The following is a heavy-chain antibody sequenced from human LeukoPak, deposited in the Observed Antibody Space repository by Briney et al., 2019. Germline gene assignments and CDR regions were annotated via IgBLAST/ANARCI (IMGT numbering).Heavy chain of an antibody. Sequence: PSETLSLTCTVSGGSISSYYWSWIRQPPGKGLERIGYIYYSGSTNYNPPLKSRVTISVDTSKNQFSLKLSSVTAADTAVYYCARHSWESKLYYFDYWGQGTLVTVSS. CDR3: ARHSWESKLYYFDY. V-gene: IGHV4-59*08. D-gene: IGHD1-26*01. CDR1: GGSISSYY. J-gene: IGHJ4*02. CDR2: IYYSGST.